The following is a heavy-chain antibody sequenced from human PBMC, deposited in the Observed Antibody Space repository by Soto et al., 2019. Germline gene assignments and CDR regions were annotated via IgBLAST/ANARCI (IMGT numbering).Heavy chain of an antibody. D-gene: IGHD3-3*01. J-gene: IGHJ5*02. CDR1: GFTFDDYA. V-gene: IGHV3-9*01. CDR2: ISWNSGSI. CDR3: AKGSITIFGVVTRGGFDP. Sequence: EVQLVESGGGLVQPGRSLRLSCAASGFTFDDYAMHWVRQAPGKGLEWVSGISWNSGSIGYADSVKGRFTISRDNAKNSLYLQMNSLRAEDTALYYCAKGSITIFGVVTRGGFDPWGQGTLVTVSS.